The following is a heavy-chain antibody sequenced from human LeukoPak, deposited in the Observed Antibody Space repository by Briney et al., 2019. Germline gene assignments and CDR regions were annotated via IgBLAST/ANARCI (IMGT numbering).Heavy chain of an antibody. CDR1: GYSITSGYN. CDR2: IYHSGSA. CDR3: VRYCSSTTCYTRAVDY. J-gene: IGHJ4*02. D-gene: IGHD2-2*02. Sequence: SETLSLTCTVSGYSITSGYNWAWIRQPPGKVLEWIESIYHSGSAYYNPSLKSRLTISVDTSKNQFSLKLSSVTAADTAVYYCVRYCSSTTCYTRAVDYWGQGTLVTVSS. V-gene: IGHV4-38-2*02.